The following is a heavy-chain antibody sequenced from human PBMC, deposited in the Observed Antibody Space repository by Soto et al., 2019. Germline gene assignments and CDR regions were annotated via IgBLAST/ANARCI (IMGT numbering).Heavy chain of an antibody. CDR2: IYYSGST. J-gene: IGHJ4*02. CDR3: ARQGIYGDYDSRYYFDY. CDR1: GGSISSSSYY. D-gene: IGHD4-17*01. Sequence: PSETLSLTCTVSGGSISSSSYYWGWIRQPPGKGLEWIGSIYYSGSTYYNLSLKSRVTISVDTSKNQFSLKLSSVTAADTAVYYCARQGIYGDYDSRYYFDYWGQGTLVTVSS. V-gene: IGHV4-39*01.